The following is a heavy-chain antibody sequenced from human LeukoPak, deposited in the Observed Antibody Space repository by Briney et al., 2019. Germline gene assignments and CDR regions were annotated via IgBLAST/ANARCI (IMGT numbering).Heavy chain of an antibody. CDR2: IYSGGST. Sequence: GGSLRLSCAASGFTVSSNYMSWVRQAPGKGLEWVSVIYSGGSTYYADSVKGRFTISRDNSKNTLYLQMNSLRAEDTAVYYCARLSGWSFFFDYWGQGTLVTVSS. V-gene: IGHV3-53*01. CDR3: ARLSGWSFFFDY. D-gene: IGHD6-19*01. CDR1: GFTVSSNY. J-gene: IGHJ4*02.